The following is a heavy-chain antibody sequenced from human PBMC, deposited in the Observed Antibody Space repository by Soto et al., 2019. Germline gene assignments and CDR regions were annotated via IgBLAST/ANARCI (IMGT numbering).Heavy chain of an antibody. CDR1: GYPVTAYY. CDR3: ARGGGVGVAGSAAFDM. Sequence: QLHLVQSGAVVKKPGASVTVSCSASGYPVTAYYMHWVRQAPGRGLEWMGGINPATGAAKYTQAFQGRVTMTRDPSTSKVFMELGGLTSGDPAVFFCARGGGVGVAGSAAFDMWGQGTLVTVSS. J-gene: IGHJ3*02. D-gene: IGHD3-3*01. V-gene: IGHV1-2*02. CDR2: INPATGAA.